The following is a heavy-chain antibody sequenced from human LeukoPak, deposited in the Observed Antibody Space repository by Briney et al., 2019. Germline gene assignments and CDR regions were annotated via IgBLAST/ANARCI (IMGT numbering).Heavy chain of an antibody. V-gene: IGHV3-9*01. D-gene: IGHD3-22*01. Sequence: GGSLRLSCVASGFTFDDYVMHWVRQAPGKGLEWVSSITWNRDNIGYGDSVKGRFTISRDNVKNVLYLQMTSLRPEDTALYYCAKDLSSAITSALVLDVWGQGTTVIVSS. CDR1: GFTFDDYV. CDR2: ITWNRDNI. J-gene: IGHJ6*02. CDR3: AKDLSSAITSALVLDV.